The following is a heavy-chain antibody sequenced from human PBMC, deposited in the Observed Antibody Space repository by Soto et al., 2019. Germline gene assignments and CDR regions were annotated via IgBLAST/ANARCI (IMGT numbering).Heavy chain of an antibody. D-gene: IGHD2-2*01. J-gene: IGHJ3*02. Sequence: QVQLQESGPGLVKPSGTLSLTCAVSGASISSSNWWNWVRQAPGKGLEWIGEIFHSGSTNYNPSLKSRVTISVDRSKNQFSWRLSSVTAADTAVYYCARALQGCSGTSCYLDIWGQGTTVTASA. CDR1: GASISSSNW. V-gene: IGHV4-4*02. CDR2: IFHSGST. CDR3: ARALQGCSGTSCYLDI.